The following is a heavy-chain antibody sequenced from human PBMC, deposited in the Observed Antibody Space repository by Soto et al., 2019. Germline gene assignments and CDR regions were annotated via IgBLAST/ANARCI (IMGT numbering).Heavy chain of an antibody. CDR1: GFTFEDYA. CDR3: AKGPSLVISYYYFYMDL. V-gene: IGHV3-9*01. J-gene: IGHJ6*03. CDR2: ISWNTGNI. D-gene: IGHD3-9*01. Sequence: EGQLVESGGGLVQPGRSLRLSCAASGFTFEDYAMHWVRHAPGKGLEWVSSISWNTGNIVYADSVEGRFTVSRDNAKNSLYLQMNSLRVEDTALYYCAKGPSLVISYYYFYMDLWGKGTTVTVSS.